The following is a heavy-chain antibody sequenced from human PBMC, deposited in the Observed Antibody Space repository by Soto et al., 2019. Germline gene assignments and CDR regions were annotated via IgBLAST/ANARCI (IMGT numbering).Heavy chain of an antibody. D-gene: IGHD1-1*01. Sequence: SETLSLTCTVSGGSISSGGYYWSWIRQHPGKGLEWIGYIYYSGSTYYNPYLKSRVTISVDTSKNQFSLKLSSVTAADTAVYYCVRGGWWKLERPGYYYGMDVWGEGTTVTVSS. J-gene: IGHJ6*04. CDR1: GGSISSGGYY. V-gene: IGHV4-31*03. CDR3: VRGGWWKLERPGYYYGMDV. CDR2: IYYSGST.